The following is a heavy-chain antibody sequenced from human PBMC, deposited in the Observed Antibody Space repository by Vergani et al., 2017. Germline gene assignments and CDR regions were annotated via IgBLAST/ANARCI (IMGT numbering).Heavy chain of an antibody. Sequence: EVQLVESGGGLVKPGGSLRLSCAASGFTFSSYSMNWVRQAPGKGLEWVSSISSSSSYIYYADSVKGRFTISRDNAKNSLYLQMNSLRAEDTAVYYCARDTRYKAAFDIWGQGTMVTVSS. D-gene: IGHD1-14*01. V-gene: IGHV3-21*01. CDR2: ISSSSSYI. CDR1: GFTFSSYS. J-gene: IGHJ3*02. CDR3: ARDTRYKAAFDI.